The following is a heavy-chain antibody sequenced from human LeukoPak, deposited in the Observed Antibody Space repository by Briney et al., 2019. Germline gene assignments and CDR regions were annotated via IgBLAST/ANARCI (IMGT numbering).Heavy chain of an antibody. CDR1: AFTFSSYP. CDR2: ISASGFSS. CDR3: ARSLTMAAAGHYYYYGLDV. V-gene: IGHV3-23*01. J-gene: IGHJ6*02. Sequence: GGSLRLSCAASAFTFSSYPMTWVRQAPGKGLEWVSAISASGFSSYYADSVKGRFTISRDNSKNTLYLQMNSLRAEDTAVYYCARSLTMAAAGHYYYYGLDVWGQGTTVTVSS. D-gene: IGHD6-13*01.